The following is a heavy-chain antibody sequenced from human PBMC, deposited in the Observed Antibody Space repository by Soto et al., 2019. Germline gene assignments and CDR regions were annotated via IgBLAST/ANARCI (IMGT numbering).Heavy chain of an antibody. CDR1: GFTFSSYA. Sequence: GGSLRLSCAASGFTFSSYAMSWVRQAPGKGLEWVSAISGSGGSTYYADSVKGRFTISRDNSKNTLYLQMNSLRAEDTAVHYSAKGHSSGWPRLYYFDYWGQGTLVTVSS. CDR2: ISGSGGST. V-gene: IGHV3-23*01. CDR3: AKGHSSGWPRLYYFDY. D-gene: IGHD6-19*01. J-gene: IGHJ4*02.